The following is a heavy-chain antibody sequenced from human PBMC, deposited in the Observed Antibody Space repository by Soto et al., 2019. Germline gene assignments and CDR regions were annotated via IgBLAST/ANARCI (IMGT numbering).Heavy chain of an antibody. CDR1: GYSFTRYW. V-gene: IGHV5-51*01. CDR2: IYPGDSDA. Sequence: PGESLKISCKASGYSFTRYWIGWVRQMPGKGLEWMGIIYPGDSDAKYSPSFQGQVTISVDKSISTAYLQWSSLKASDTALHFCALHNSGWDISHWGQGTLVTVSS. CDR3: ALHNSGWDISH. D-gene: IGHD6-19*01. J-gene: IGHJ4*02.